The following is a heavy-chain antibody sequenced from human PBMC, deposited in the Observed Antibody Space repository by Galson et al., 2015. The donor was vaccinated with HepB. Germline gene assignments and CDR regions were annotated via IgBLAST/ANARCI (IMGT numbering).Heavy chain of an antibody. D-gene: IGHD6-13*01. V-gene: IGHV3-53*01. Sequence: SLRLSCAASGFTVRGNYMTLVRQAPGKGLEWVSVIYNGDRTYYADSVRGRFTISRDISKNTLSLQMNSLRVEDTAVYYCARDLPGTTAGKLFWGQGTLVTASS. CDR2: IYNGDRT. CDR3: ARDLPGTTAGKLF. CDR1: GFTVRGNY. J-gene: IGHJ4*02.